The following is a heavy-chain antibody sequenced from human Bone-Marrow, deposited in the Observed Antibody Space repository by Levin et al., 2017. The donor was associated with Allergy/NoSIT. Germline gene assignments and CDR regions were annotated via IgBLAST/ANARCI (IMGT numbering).Heavy chain of an antibody. J-gene: IGHJ4*02. V-gene: IGHV3-30*18. D-gene: IGHD3-16*01. Sequence: GGSLRLSCAASGFTFSSYGMHWVRQAPGKGLEWVAVISYDGSNKYYADSVKGRFTISRDNSKNTLYLQMNSLRAKDTAVYYCSKMAAFGGRGEFDYWGQGTLVTVSS. CDR3: SKMAAFGGRGEFDY. CDR1: GFTFSSYG. CDR2: ISYDGSNK.